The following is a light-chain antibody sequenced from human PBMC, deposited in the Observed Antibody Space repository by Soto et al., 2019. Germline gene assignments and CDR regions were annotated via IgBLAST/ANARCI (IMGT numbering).Light chain of an antibody. CDR3: SSFAGSPVV. Sequence: QSALTQPRSVSGSPGQSVTISCTATGSDVGDSSHVSWYQLHPGKAPKLMIYEVNNRPSGVPDRFSGSKSGSTASLTISGLQAEDEAEYYCSSFAGSPVVFGGGTKLTVL. J-gene: IGLJ2*01. CDR1: GSDVGDSSH. V-gene: IGLV2-11*01. CDR2: EVN.